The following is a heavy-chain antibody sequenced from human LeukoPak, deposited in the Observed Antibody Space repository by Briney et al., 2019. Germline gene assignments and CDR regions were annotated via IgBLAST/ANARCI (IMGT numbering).Heavy chain of an antibody. J-gene: IGHJ4*02. CDR2: IYYSGST. CDR3: ARLENWAFDY. Sequence: KPSETLSLTCTVSGGSISNSNYYWGWIRQPPEKGLEWIGSIYYSGSTFYRASLKSRATISADTSKNQFSLRLSFVTAADTAVYYCARLENWAFDYWGQGALITVSS. D-gene: IGHD7-27*01. V-gene: IGHV4-39*01. CDR1: GGSISNSNYY.